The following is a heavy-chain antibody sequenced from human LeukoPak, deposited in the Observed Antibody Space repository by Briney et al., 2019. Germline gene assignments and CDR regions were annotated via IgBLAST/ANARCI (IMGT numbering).Heavy chain of an antibody. CDR1: GFTFSSYS. J-gene: IGHJ4*02. Sequence: GGSLRLSCAASGFTFSSYSMNWVRQAPGKGLEWVSSISGTSDYIYYADSVKGRFTISRDNGQNSLYLQMNSLRAEDTAVYYCARREPQRCSGTSCFAGPVGHWGQGTLVTVSS. V-gene: IGHV3-21*06. D-gene: IGHD2-2*01. CDR3: ARREPQRCSGTSCFAGPVGH. CDR2: ISGTSDYI.